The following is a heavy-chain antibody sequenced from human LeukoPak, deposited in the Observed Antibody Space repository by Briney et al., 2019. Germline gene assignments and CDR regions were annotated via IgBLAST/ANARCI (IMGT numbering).Heavy chain of an antibody. Sequence: SETLSLTCTVSGGSMSSDNFYWSWIRQPAGKGLEWIGRIYTSGSTNYNPSLKSRVTISVDTSKNQFSLKLSSVTAADTAVYYCARPNYNSGAAFDIWGQGTMVTVSS. CDR1: GGSMSSDNFY. D-gene: IGHD5-24*01. CDR3: ARPNYNSGAAFDI. V-gene: IGHV4-61*02. CDR2: IYTSGST. J-gene: IGHJ3*02.